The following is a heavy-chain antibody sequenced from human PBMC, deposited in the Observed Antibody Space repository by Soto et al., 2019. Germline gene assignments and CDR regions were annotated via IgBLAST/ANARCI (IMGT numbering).Heavy chain of an antibody. D-gene: IGHD2-15*01. CDR2: ISSSSSYI. J-gene: IGHJ5*02. Sequence: GGSLRLSCAASGFTFSSYSMNWVRQAPGKGLEWVSSISSSSSYIYYADSVKGRFTISRDNAKNSLYLQMNSLRAEDTAVYYCARFDCSGGSCYSLRWFDPWGQGTLVTVSS. CDR1: GFTFSSYS. V-gene: IGHV3-21*01. CDR3: ARFDCSGGSCYSLRWFDP.